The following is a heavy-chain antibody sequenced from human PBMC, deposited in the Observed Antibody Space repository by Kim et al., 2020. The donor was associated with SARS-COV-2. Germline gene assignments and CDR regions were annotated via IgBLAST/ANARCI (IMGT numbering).Heavy chain of an antibody. CDR1: GFTFSGSA. J-gene: IGHJ3*02. CDR2: IRSKANSYAT. Sequence: GGSLRLSCAASGFTFSGSAIHWVRQASGKGLAWVGRIRSKANSYATTYAASVRGRFSISSDDSKTTAYSQMNNLKTEDTAGYYCTSDPATTSACCDAFD. D-gene: IGHD1-1*01. CDR3: TSDPATTSACCDAFD. V-gene: IGHV3-73*01.